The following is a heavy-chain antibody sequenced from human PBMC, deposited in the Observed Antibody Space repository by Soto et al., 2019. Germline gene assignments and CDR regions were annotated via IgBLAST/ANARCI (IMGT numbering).Heavy chain of an antibody. CDR3: ARGGYDHGDYRLYFDQ. V-gene: IGHV4-59*01. CDR2: TNYYGNT. J-gene: IGHJ4*02. CDR1: GGSITSSF. Sequence: SETLSLTCTVSGGSITSSFWSWIRQPPGKGLEWIGYTNYYGNTNYNPSLKSRVTMSLDTSKNQFSLKLSSVTAAETAVYYCARGGYDHGDYRLYFDQWGQGALVNVSS. D-gene: IGHD4-17*01.